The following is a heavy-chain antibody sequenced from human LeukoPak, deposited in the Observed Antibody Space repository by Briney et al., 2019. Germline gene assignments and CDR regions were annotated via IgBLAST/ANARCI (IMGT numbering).Heavy chain of an antibody. D-gene: IGHD3-16*01. CDR1: GYTLTELS. CDR2: FDPEDGET. J-gene: IGHJ4*02. Sequence: RAAVKVSCKVSGYTLTELSMHWVRQAPGKGLEWMGGFDPEDGETIYAQKFQGRVTMTEDTSTDTAYMELSSLRSEDTAVYYCATDRHSSFRSFDYWGQGTLVTVSS. V-gene: IGHV1-24*01. CDR3: ATDRHSSFRSFDY.